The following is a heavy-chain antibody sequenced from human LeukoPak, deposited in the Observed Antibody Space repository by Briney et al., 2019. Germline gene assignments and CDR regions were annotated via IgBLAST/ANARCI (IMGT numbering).Heavy chain of an antibody. CDR3: ARVNLLWFGEAWEERSNFDY. Sequence: SETLSLTCTVSGGSISSGDYYWRWLRQPPGKGLEWIGYIYYSGSIYYNPSLKSRVTISVDTSKNQFSLKLSSVTAADTAVYYCARVNLLWFGEAWEERSNFDYWGQGTLVTVSS. CDR2: IYYSGSI. V-gene: IGHV4-30-4*01. D-gene: IGHD3-10*01. J-gene: IGHJ4*02. CDR1: GGSISSGDYY.